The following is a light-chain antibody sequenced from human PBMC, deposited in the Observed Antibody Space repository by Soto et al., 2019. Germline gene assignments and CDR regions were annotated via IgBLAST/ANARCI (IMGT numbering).Light chain of an antibody. CDR3: QQYGSSPIT. CDR2: RAS. J-gene: IGKJ5*01. Sequence: VLTHSADPLSLSPGERATLSCRASRSVGSLLAWYQQKPGQAPRLLIYRASSRATGIPDRFSGSGYGTDFNLTISRLEPEDFAVYYCQQYGSSPITFGQGTRLEIK. V-gene: IGKV3-20*01. CDR1: RSVGSL.